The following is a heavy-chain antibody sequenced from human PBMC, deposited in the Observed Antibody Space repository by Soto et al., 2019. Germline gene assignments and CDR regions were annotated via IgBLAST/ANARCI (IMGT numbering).Heavy chain of an antibody. CDR3: ARGNHRWLQLGYFDL. CDR2: IIPIFGTV. V-gene: IGHV1-69*12. D-gene: IGHD5-12*01. Sequence: QVQLVQSGAEVKKPGSSVKVSCNASGGTFSSYAISWVRQAPGEGLEWMGGIIPIFGTVNYAQKFQARVTITADESPSTAYMELSSLRSEDTAVYYCARGNHRWLQLGYFDLWCRGTLVTVSS. CDR1: GGTFSSYA. J-gene: IGHJ2*01.